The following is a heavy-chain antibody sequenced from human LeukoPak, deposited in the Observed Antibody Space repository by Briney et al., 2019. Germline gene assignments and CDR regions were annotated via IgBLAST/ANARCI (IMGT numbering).Heavy chain of an antibody. J-gene: IGHJ2*01. V-gene: IGHV4-30-4*01. CDR2: IYYSGST. CDR3: ARGGGYGDIDWYFDL. CDR1: GGSISSGDYY. Sequence: KPSETLSLTCIVSGGSISSGDYYWSWIRQPPGKGLEWIGYIYYSGSTYYNSSLKSRVSISVDTSKNQFSLKLSSVTAADTAVYYCARGGGYGDIDWYFDLWGRGTLVTVSS. D-gene: IGHD4-17*01.